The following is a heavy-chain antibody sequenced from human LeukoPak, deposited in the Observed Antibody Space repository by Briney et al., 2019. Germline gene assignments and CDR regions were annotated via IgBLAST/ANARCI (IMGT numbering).Heavy chain of an antibody. J-gene: IGHJ3*02. V-gene: IGHV3-30-3*01. D-gene: IGHD6-13*01. CDR3: ARDKAAAGTDAFDI. CDR1: GFTFSSYA. Sequence: GRSLRLSCAASGFTFSSYAMHCVRQAPGKGLEWVAVIPYDGSNKYYADSVKGRFTISRDNSKNTLYLQMNSLRAEDTAVYYCARDKAAAGTDAFDIWGQGTMVTVSS. CDR2: IPYDGSNK.